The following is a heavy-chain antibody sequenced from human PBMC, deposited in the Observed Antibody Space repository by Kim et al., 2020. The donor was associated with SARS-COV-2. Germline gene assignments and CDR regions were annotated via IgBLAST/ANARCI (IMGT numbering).Heavy chain of an antibody. Sequence: GESLKISCKGSGYSFTSYWIGWVRQMPGKGLEWMGIIYPGDSDTRYSPSFQGQVTISADKSISTAYLQWSSLKASDTAMYYCARQKQYYYDSSGSPSNWFDPWGQGTLVTVSS. V-gene: IGHV5-51*01. D-gene: IGHD3-22*01. CDR3: ARQKQYYYDSSGSPSNWFDP. CDR2: IYPGDSDT. J-gene: IGHJ5*02. CDR1: GYSFTSYW.